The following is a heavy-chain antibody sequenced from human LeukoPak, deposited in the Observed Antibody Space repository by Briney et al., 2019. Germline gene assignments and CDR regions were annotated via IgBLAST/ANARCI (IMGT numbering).Heavy chain of an antibody. CDR2: IYYSGST. Sequence: SETLSLTCTVSGGSISSSSYYWGWIRQPPGKGLEWIGSIYYSGSTYYNPSLKSRVTISVDTSKNQFSLKLSSVTAADTAVYYCARVHSAPYYFDYWGQGTLVTVSS. CDR1: GGSISSSSYY. CDR3: ARVHSAPYYFDY. V-gene: IGHV4-39*01. J-gene: IGHJ4*02.